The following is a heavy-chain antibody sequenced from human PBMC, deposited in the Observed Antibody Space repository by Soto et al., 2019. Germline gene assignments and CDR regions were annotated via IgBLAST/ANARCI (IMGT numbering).Heavy chain of an antibody. D-gene: IGHD3-10*01. CDR1: GFSLSNARMG. V-gene: IGHV2-26*01. CDR3: ARIRRDLDYYGSGSYYRPFDP. J-gene: IGHJ5*02. Sequence: GSGPTLVNPTETLTLTCTVSGFSLSNARMGVSWIRQPPGKALEWLAHIFSNDEKSYSTSLKSRLTISKDTSKSQVVLTMTNMDPVDTATYYCARIRRDLDYYGSGSYYRPFDPWGQGTLVTVSS. CDR2: IFSNDEK.